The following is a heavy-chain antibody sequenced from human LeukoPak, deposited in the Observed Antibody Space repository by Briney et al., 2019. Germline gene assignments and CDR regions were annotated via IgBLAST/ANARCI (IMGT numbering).Heavy chain of an antibody. J-gene: IGHJ4*02. CDR1: GYTFICYY. CDR3: ARYSSWFPNDY. V-gene: IGHV1-2*02. Sequence: GASVKVSCKASGYTFICYYMHWVRQAPGQGLEWMGWINPNSGGTNYAQKFQGRVTMTRDRSISTAYMELSRLRSDNTAVYYCARYSSWFPNDYWGQGTLVTVPS. D-gene: IGHD3-10*01. CDR2: INPNSGGT.